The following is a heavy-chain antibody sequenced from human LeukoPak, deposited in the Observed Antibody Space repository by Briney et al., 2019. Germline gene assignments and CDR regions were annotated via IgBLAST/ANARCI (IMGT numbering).Heavy chain of an antibody. D-gene: IGHD4-11*01. CDR3: ARHRRNDYRNYDYFDY. J-gene: IGHJ4*02. CDR2: ISSSSSYI. V-gene: IGHV3-21*01. CDR1: GFTFSSYS. Sequence: PGGSLRLSCAASGFTFSSYSMNWVRQAPGKGLEWVSSISSSSSYIYYADSVKGRFTISRDNAKNSLYLQMNSLRAEDTAVYYCARHRRNDYRNYDYFDYWGQGALVTVSS.